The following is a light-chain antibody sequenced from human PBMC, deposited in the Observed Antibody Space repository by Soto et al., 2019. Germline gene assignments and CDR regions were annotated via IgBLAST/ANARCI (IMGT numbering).Light chain of an antibody. CDR2: ENN. Sequence: SDRTNPPSVTAAPLHRGSIICSESSSNIGNNYVSWYQQLPGTAPKLLIYENNKRPSGIPDRFSGSKSGTSATLGITGLQTGDEADYYCGTWDSSLSAGGVFGTGTKVTVL. CDR1: SSNIGNNY. CDR3: GTWDSSLSAGGV. J-gene: IGLJ1*01. V-gene: IGLV1-51*02.